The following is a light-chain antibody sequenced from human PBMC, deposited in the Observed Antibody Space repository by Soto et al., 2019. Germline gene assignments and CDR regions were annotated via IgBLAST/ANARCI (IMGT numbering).Light chain of an antibody. J-gene: IGLJ3*02. CDR3: TSYVGNDIWV. V-gene: IGLV2-8*01. Sequence: QSALTQPPSASGSPGQSVTISCTGTSSDVGAYKYVSWYQQYPGKAPKLMIYEVTKRPSGVPDRFSGSQSGNTASLTVSGLQAEDEADDYCTSYVGNDIWVFGGGTKLTVL. CDR2: EVT. CDR1: SSDVGAYKY.